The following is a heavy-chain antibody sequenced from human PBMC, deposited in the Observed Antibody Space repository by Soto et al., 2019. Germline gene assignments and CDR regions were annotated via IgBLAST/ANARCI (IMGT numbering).Heavy chain of an antibody. V-gene: IGHV1-69*01. CDR1: GGTFSSYA. CDR2: IIPIFGTA. CDR3: AIFKQELAGRDWYFYL. D-gene: IGHD6-13*01. Sequence: QVQLVQSGAEVKKPGSSVKVSCKASGGTFSSYAIIWLRQAPGQGLEWMGGIIPIFGTANYAQKFQGRVTITADEYTSTVYIELRSLRSEDTAVYYCAIFKQELAGRDWYFYLWGRGTLVTVSS. J-gene: IGHJ2*01.